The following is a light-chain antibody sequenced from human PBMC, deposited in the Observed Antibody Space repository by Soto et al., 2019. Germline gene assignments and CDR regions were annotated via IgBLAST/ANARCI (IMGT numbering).Light chain of an antibody. J-gene: IGKJ2*01. CDR2: AAS. V-gene: IGKV3-20*01. CDR1: ERVSSSY. CDR3: QQYGTSPPIT. Sequence: EVVLTQSPDTLSLSPGERATLSCRASERVSSSYFALYQQKAGQAPRLLIYAASRRDAGIPDRFSGGWSETDFTLTISRLDPEDFAVYYCQQYGTSPPITFGQGTKVEIK.